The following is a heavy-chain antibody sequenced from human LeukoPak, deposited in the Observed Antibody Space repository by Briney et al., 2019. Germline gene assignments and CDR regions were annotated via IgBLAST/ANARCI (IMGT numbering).Heavy chain of an antibody. CDR2: MNPNSGNT. Sequence: GASVRVSCKASGYTFTSYDINWVRQATGQGLEWMGWMNPNSGNTGYAQKFQGRVTMTRNTSISTAHMELSSLRSEDTAVYYCARGCSSTSCSDYWGQGTLVTVSS. D-gene: IGHD2-2*01. V-gene: IGHV1-8*01. J-gene: IGHJ4*02. CDR3: ARGCSSTSCSDY. CDR1: GYTFTSYD.